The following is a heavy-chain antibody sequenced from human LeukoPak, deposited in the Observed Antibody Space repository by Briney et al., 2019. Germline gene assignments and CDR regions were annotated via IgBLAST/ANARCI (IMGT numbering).Heavy chain of an antibody. CDR1: GFTFSDYY. CDR3: ARGDFWSDPYTDAFDI. D-gene: IGHD3-3*01. Sequence: PGGSLRLSCAASGFTFSDYYMSWIRQAPGKGLEWVANIKPDGSEKYYLDSIKGRFIISRDNAKKSLYLQMNSLRAEDTAVYYCARGDFWSDPYTDAFDIWGQGTMVTVSS. V-gene: IGHV3-7*04. J-gene: IGHJ3*02. CDR2: IKPDGSEK.